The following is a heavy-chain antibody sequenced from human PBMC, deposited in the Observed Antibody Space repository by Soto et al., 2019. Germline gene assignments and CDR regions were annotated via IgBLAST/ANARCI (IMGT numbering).Heavy chain of an antibody. D-gene: IGHD6-13*01. J-gene: IGHJ4*02. CDR2: IYYTGTT. V-gene: IGHV4-30-4*01. CDR3: ASRHSSPSFDY. Sequence: QVQLQESGPGLVKPSQTLSLTCTVSGGSISSGDYYWSWIRQPPGKGLEWIGSIYYTGTTYYNPSPNRRVSIPVATSKNPFPLKLNSVTAAATAVYYCASRHSSPSFDYWGQGTLVTVSS. CDR1: GGSISSGDYY.